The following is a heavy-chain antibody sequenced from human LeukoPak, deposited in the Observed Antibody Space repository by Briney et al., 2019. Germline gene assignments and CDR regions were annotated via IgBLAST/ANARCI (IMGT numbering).Heavy chain of an antibody. CDR2: ISYDENNK. V-gene: IGHV3-30*03. J-gene: IGHJ6*02. CDR3: ASDAGVGATSPAPYYYYGMDV. D-gene: IGHD1-26*01. CDR1: GFTFSSHG. Sequence: PGGSLRLSCAASGFTFSSHGMHWVRQAPGKGLEWVAVISYDENNKYYADSVKGRFTISRDNSKNTLYLQMNSLRAEDTAVYYCASDAGVGATSPAPYYYYGMDVWGQGTTVTVSS.